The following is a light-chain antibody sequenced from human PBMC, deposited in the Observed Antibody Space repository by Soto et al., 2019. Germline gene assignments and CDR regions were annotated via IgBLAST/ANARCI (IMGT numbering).Light chain of an antibody. CDR2: DVS. J-gene: IGLJ1*01. CDR3: SSYTSSSTLLV. Sequence: QSALTQPASVSGSPGQSITISCTGTSSDVGGYNYVSWYQHHPGKAPKLMIYDVSNRPSGVSNRFSGSKSANTASLTISGLQAEDDADYYCSSYTSSSTLLVFGTGTKLTVL. V-gene: IGLV2-14*01. CDR1: SSDVGGYNY.